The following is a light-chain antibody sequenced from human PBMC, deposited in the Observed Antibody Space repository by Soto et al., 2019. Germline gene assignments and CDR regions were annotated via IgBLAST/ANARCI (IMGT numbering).Light chain of an antibody. J-gene: IGKJ4*01. CDR3: QPHNNWPVVT. CDR2: GAS. Sequence: EMVLTQSPATLSGSPGERVTLSCRASRSISRNLAWYQQKAGQAPRLLIYGASTRATGIPDRFSGRGSGTEFTLTSNGLQSEDFATYYCQPHNNWPVVTFGGGTRVEIK. V-gene: IGKV3-15*01. CDR1: RSISRN.